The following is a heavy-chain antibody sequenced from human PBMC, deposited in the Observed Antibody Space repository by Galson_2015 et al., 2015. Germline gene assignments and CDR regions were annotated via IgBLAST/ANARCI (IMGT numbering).Heavy chain of an antibody. J-gene: IGHJ2*01. CDR2: ISGSGGST. Sequence: SLRLSCAASGFTFSSYAMSWVRQAPGKGLEWVSAISGSGGSTYYADSVKGRFTISRDNSKNTLYLQMNSLRAEDTAVYYCAKVGEQQLVLVFIWYFDLWGRGTLVTVSS. CDR1: GFTFSSYA. V-gene: IGHV3-23*01. CDR3: AKVGEQQLVLVFIWYFDL. D-gene: IGHD6-13*01.